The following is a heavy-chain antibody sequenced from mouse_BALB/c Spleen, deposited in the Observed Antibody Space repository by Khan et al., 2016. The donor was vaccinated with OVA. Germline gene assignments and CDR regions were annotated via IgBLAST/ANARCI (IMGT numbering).Heavy chain of an antibody. D-gene: IGHD3-1*01. CDR1: GYTFTNYW. CDR2: IFPGGGYT. V-gene: IGHV1-63*02. Sequence: QVQLKQSGAELVRPGTSVKMSCKAAGYTFTNYWIGWVKQRPGHGLEWIGDIFPGGGYTNYDEKFKGMATLTTDTSSSTAYMQLSSLTSYDSAIYYCARRGAARATCDFFDYWGQGTTLTVSS. CDR3: ARRGAARATCDFFDY. J-gene: IGHJ2*01.